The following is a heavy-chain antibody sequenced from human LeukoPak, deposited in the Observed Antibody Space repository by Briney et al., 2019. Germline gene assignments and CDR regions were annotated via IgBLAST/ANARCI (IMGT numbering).Heavy chain of an antibody. J-gene: IGHJ4*02. CDR1: GFTFSSYG. V-gene: IGHV3-30-3*01. CDR3: ARDLQIYCSSTSCYPFDY. CDR2: ISYDGSNE. Sequence: GGSLRLSCAASGFTFSSYGLHWVRQAPGKGLEWVAVISYDGSNEYYADSVKGRFTISRDNSKNTLYLQMNSLRAEDTAVYYCARDLQIYCSSTSCYPFDYWGQGTLVTLSS. D-gene: IGHD2-2*01.